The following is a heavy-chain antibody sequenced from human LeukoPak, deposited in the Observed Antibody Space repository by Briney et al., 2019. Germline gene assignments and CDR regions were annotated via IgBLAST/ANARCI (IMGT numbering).Heavy chain of an antibody. CDR1: GDSISSYY. J-gene: IGHJ5*02. V-gene: IGHV4-59*01. Sequence: PSETLSLTCTGSGDSISSYYWSWIRQPPGKGLEWLGYISYSGSTYYNPSLRSRVTLSVDTSKNQFSLKLTSLTAADTAVYYCARDRRAGQSGYWFDPWGQGTLVTVSS. D-gene: IGHD3-22*01. CDR2: ISYSGST. CDR3: ARDRRAGQSGYWFDP.